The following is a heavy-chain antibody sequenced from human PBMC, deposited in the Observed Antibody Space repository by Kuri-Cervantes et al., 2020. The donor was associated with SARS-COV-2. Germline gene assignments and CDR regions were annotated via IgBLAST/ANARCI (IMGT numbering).Heavy chain of an antibody. CDR1: GYSFTSYW. D-gene: IGHD2-21*01. J-gene: IGHJ4*02. CDR2: IYPGDSDT. Sequence: KVSCKGSGYSFTSYWIGWVRQMPGKGLEWMGIIYPGDSDTRYSPSFQGQVTISANKSISTAYLQWSSLKASDTAMYYCARSSTPSVVIATSPLYYWGQGTLVTVSS. V-gene: IGHV5-51*01. CDR3: ARSSTPSVVIATSPLYY.